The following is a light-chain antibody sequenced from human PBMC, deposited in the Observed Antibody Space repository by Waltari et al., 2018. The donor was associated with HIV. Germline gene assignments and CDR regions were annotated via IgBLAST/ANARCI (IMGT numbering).Light chain of an antibody. CDR3: MQALQTPRT. CDR2: LGS. Sequence: DIVMTQSPLSLPVTPGEPASITCRSSQSLLHSNGYNYLDWYLQKPGQSPQLLIYLGSNRASGVPDRFSGSGSGTDFTLNISRVEAEAVGVYYCMQALQTPRTFGQGTKLEI. V-gene: IGKV2-28*01. CDR1: QSLLHSNGYNY. J-gene: IGKJ2*01.